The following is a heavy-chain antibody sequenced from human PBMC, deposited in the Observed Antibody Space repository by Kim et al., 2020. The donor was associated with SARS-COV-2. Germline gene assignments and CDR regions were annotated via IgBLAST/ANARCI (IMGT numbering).Heavy chain of an antibody. D-gene: IGHD6-13*01. CDR3: AKDTQLEYYGMDV. J-gene: IGHJ6*02. Sequence: YADSVKGRFTISRDNSKNTLYLQMNSLRAEDTAVYYCAKDTQLEYYGMDVWGQGTTVTVSS. V-gene: IGHV3-30*02.